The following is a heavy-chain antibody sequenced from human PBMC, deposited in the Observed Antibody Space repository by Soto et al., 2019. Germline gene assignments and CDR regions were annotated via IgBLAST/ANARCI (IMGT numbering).Heavy chain of an antibody. J-gene: IGHJ6*02. CDR3: ARRGQTPDYYYYGMDV. Sequence: GESLKISCKGSGFSLTNYWIGWVRQMPGKGLEWMGLIYPGDSDTRYSRSFQGQVTISADKSINTAYLQWSSLKASDTAMYYCARRGQTPDYYYYGMDVWGQGTTVTVSS. CDR1: GFSLTNYW. V-gene: IGHV5-51*01. CDR2: IYPGDSDT.